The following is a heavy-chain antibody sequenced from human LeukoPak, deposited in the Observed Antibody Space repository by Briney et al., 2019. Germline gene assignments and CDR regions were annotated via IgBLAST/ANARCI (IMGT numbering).Heavy chain of an antibody. D-gene: IGHD6-13*01. CDR1: GFTFSSSW. Sequence: GGSLRLSCVASGFTFSSSWMTWVRQAPGMGLERVANIKADGTGKYYVDSVKGRFTISRDNAKNSLYLQMNSLRAEDTALYYCAKDYSSSWSSYYYGMDVWGQGTTVTVSS. CDR3: AKDYSSSWSSYYYGMDV. CDR2: IKADGTGK. V-gene: IGHV3-7*03. J-gene: IGHJ6*02.